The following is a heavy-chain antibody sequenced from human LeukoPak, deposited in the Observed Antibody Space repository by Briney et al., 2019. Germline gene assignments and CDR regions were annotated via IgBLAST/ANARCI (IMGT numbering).Heavy chain of an antibody. CDR2: INHSGST. CDR1: GGSFSGYY. D-gene: IGHD3-3*01. J-gene: IGHJ5*02. V-gene: IGHV4-34*01. CDR3: ARWRYYDFWRVHNWFDP. Sequence: SETLSLTCAVYGGSFSGYYWSWIRQPPGKGLEWIGEINHSGSTNYNPSLKSRVTISVDTSKNQFSLKLSSVTAADTAVYYCARWRYYDFWRVHNWFDPWGQGTLVTVSS.